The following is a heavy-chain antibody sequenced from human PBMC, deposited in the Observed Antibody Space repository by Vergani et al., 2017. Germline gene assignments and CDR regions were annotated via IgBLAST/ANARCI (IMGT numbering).Heavy chain of an antibody. V-gene: IGHV4-59*08. J-gene: IGHJ4*02. CDR1: GGSISSYY. CDR3: ARRGDGYNYXHYDY. CDR2: IYYSGST. Sequence: QVQLQESGPGLVKPSETLSLTCTVSGGSISSYYWSWIRQPPGKGLEWIGYIYYSGSTNYNPSLKSRVTISVDTSKNQFSLKLSSVTAADTAVYYCARRGDGYNYXHYDYWGQGTLVTVSS. D-gene: IGHD5-24*01.